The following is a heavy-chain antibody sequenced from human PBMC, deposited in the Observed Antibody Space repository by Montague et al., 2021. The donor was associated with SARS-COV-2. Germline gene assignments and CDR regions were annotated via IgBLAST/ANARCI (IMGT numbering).Heavy chain of an antibody. V-gene: IGHV4-39*01. CDR1: GGSISSNNYY. J-gene: IGHJ4*02. CDR2: IYYGVTT. CDR3: ARETYTRGCFHQFDS. Sequence: SETLSLTCTVSGGSISSNNYYWSWIRQPPGKGLVWIGSIYYGVTTYYNPSLQSRVTISVDTSKKQFSLKLSSVTAADTAVYYCARETYTRGCFHQFDSWGQGTLVTVSS. D-gene: IGHD6-19*01.